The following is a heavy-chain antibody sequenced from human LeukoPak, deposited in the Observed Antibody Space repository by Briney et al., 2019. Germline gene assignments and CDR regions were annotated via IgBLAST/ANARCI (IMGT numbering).Heavy chain of an antibody. D-gene: IGHD1-1*01. CDR1: GFTFSGYA. CDR3: VKSRPCGWNEYDY. Sequence: PGGSLRLSCSASGFTFSGYAMHWVRQAPGKGLEFVSAVTSDGGSTYYTDSMKGRFTISRDNSKNTLYLQMTSLRVEDTAVYYCVKSRPCGWNEYDYWGQGTLVTVSS. V-gene: IGHV3-64D*09. CDR2: VTSDGGST. J-gene: IGHJ4*02.